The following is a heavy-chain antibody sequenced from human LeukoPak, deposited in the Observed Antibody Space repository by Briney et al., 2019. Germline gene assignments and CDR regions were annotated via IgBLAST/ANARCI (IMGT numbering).Heavy chain of an antibody. V-gene: IGHV3-48*04. CDR3: ARGALGNWNYDY. Sequence: GGSLRLSCAASGFTFSSYSMNWVRQALGKGLEWVSYISSSSSTIYYADSVEGRSTISRDNAKNSLYLQMNSLRAEDTAVYYCARGALGNWNYDYWGQGALVTVSS. J-gene: IGHJ4*02. D-gene: IGHD1-7*01. CDR2: ISSSSSTI. CDR1: GFTFSSYS.